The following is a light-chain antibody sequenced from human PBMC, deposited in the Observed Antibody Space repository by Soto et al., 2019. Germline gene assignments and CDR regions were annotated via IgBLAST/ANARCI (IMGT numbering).Light chain of an antibody. Sequence: QPVLTQPPSVSEAPRQRVTISCSGSSSNIGNNAVNWYQQLPGKAPKLLIYYDDLLPSGVSDRFSCSKSGTSASLDISGLQSEDEADYYCAAWDGGLNGPVFGGGTKLTVL. CDR3: AAWDGGLNGPV. CDR1: SSNIGNNA. J-gene: IGLJ2*01. V-gene: IGLV1-36*01. CDR2: YDD.